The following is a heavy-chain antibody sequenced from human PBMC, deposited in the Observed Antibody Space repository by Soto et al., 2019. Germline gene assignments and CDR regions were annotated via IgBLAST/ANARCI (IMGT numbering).Heavy chain of an antibody. CDR3: AAPDFGDYWYFDL. Sequence: QMQLVQSGPEVKKPGTSVKVSCKASGFTFSSSIVQWVRQARGQRLEWIGWIVVGSGHTNYEQKFQERVTITRDMSTSTAYMELRSLRSEDTAVYYCAAPDFGDYWYFDLWGRGTLVTVSS. CDR2: IVVGSGHT. CDR1: GFTFSSSI. J-gene: IGHJ2*01. D-gene: IGHD4-17*01. V-gene: IGHV1-58*01.